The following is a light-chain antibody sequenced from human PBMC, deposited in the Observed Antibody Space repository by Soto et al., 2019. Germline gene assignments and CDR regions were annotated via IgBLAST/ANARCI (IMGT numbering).Light chain of an antibody. CDR3: QHYNTYPEA. CDR1: QTISSW. V-gene: IGKV1-5*03. Sequence: DIQMTQSPSTLSASIGDRVTITCRASQTISSWLAWYQQTPGKAPKLLIYKASTLKTGAPSRFSGSGSGTEFTLTISSLQPDDFATYYCQHYNTYPEAFGQGTKGDIK. CDR2: KAS. J-gene: IGKJ1*01.